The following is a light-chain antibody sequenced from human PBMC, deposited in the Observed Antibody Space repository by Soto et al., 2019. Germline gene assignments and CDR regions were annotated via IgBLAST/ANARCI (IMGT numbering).Light chain of an antibody. V-gene: IGKV3-15*01. CDR1: QSVSSN. CDR2: GAS. Sequence: EIVLTQSPATLSVSPGERATLSCRASQSVSSNLAWYQQKPGQAPRLLIYGASTRATGIPARLSGSGSGTEFTITISRLQDADVSVYYCQQYNNGSPWTFGQGTKVEIK. J-gene: IGKJ1*01. CDR3: QQYNNGSPWT.